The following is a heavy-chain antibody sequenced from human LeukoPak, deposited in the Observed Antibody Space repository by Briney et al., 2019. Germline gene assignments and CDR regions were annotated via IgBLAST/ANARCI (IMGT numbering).Heavy chain of an antibody. CDR3: ATGAY. Sequence: GGSLRLSCAASGFTFSSYSMNWVRQAPGKVLEWVSYISSSSSTIYYADSVKGRFTISRDNAKNSLYLQMNSLRAEDTAVYYCATGAYWGQGTLVTVSS. D-gene: IGHD3-10*01. CDR2: ISSSSSTI. J-gene: IGHJ4*02. CDR1: GFTFSSYS. V-gene: IGHV3-48*01.